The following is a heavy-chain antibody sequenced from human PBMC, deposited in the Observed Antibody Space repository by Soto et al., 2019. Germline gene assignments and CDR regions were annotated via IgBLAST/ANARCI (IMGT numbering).Heavy chain of an antibody. CDR1: GFTFSSYA. CDR3: ARAKYYDFWSGYYRTSTKGYYMDV. Sequence: EVQLVESGGGLVQPGGSLRLSCAASGFTFSSYAMHWVRQAPGKGLEYVSAISSNGGSTYYANSVKGRFTISRDNSKNTLYRQMGSLRAEDMAVYYCARAKYYDFWSGYYRTSTKGYYMDVWGKGTTVTVSS. D-gene: IGHD3-3*01. V-gene: IGHV3-64*01. CDR2: ISSNGGST. J-gene: IGHJ6*03.